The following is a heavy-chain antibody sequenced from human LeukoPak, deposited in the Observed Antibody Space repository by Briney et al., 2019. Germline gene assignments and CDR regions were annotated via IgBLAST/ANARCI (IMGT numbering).Heavy chain of an antibody. CDR1: GFTFSSYS. Sequence: GGSLRLSCAASGFTFSSYSMNWVRQAPGKGLGWVSSISSSSSYIYYADSVKGRFTISRDNAKNSLYLQMNSLRAEDTAVYYCARGDYYDTPQPGGDYWGQGTLVTVSS. CDR2: ISSSSSYI. J-gene: IGHJ4*02. CDR3: ARGDYYDTPQPGGDY. D-gene: IGHD3-22*01. V-gene: IGHV3-21*01.